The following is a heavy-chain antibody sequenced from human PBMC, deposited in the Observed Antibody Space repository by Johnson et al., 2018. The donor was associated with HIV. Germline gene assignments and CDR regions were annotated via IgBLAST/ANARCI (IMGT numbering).Heavy chain of an antibody. CDR3: ARDKSGSYRGAFDV. CDR2: LYSGGNT. D-gene: IGHD1-26*01. Sequence: QVLLVESGGGLVKPGGSLRLSCAASGITFSDYYMSWIRQAPGKGLEWVSVLYSGGNTYYADSGTGRFTISRDNAKNSLYLQMNSLRAEDTALYYCARDKSGSYRGAFDVWGQGTMVTVSS. CDR1: GITFSDYY. V-gene: IGHV3-11*04. J-gene: IGHJ3*01.